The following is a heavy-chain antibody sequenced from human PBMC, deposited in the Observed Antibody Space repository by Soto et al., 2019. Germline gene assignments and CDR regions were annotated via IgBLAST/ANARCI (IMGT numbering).Heavy chain of an antibody. Sequence: EVQLVESGGGLVKPGGSLRLSCAASGFTFSNAWMSWVRQAPGKGLEWVGRIKSKTEGGTTDYAAPVKGRFTISRDDSKNTLYLQMNSLKTEDTAVYYCTTGYSGYGPYYYYYGMDVWGQGTTVTVSS. CDR1: GFTFSNAW. CDR2: IKSKTEGGTT. V-gene: IGHV3-15*01. D-gene: IGHD5-12*01. J-gene: IGHJ6*02. CDR3: TTGYSGYGPYYYYYGMDV.